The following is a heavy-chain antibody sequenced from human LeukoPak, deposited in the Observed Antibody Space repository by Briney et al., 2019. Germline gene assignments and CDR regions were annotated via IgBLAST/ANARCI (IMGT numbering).Heavy chain of an antibody. CDR1: GGTFSIYA. V-gene: IGHV1-69*13. CDR2: IIPIFGTA. J-gene: IGHJ6*02. Sequence: SVKLSCKASGGTFSIYAISWVRQAPGQGLECMGGIIPIFGTANYAQKFQGRVTITADESTSTAYMELSSLRSEDTAVYYCASGVVAKSGDYYGMDVWGQGTTVTVSS. D-gene: IGHD5-12*01. CDR3: ASGVVAKSGDYYGMDV.